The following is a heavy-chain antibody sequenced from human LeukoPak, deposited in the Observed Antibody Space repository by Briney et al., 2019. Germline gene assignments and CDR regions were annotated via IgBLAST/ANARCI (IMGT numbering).Heavy chain of an antibody. D-gene: IGHD6-19*01. CDR3: ARDREYASGTLGY. V-gene: IGHV3-30*04. CDR2: ISDDGSKK. CDR1: GFTFSNYA. Sequence: GGSLRLSCAASGFTFSNYAMHWGRQAPGKGLEWVAVISDDGSKKYYADSVKGRFTISRDSSKNTLYLQMNNLRAEDTAVYYCARDREYASGTLGYWGQGTLVTVSS. J-gene: IGHJ4*02.